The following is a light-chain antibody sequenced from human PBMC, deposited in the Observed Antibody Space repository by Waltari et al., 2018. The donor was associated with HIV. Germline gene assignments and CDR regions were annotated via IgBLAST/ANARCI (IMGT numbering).Light chain of an antibody. J-gene: IGLJ3*02. V-gene: IGLV3-19*01. CDR1: SLRIYY. CDR3: NSRDSSGNHPCWV. Sequence: SSELTQDPAVSVALGQTVRITCHGDSLRIYYASWYTQKPGQAPVLVIYGKNNRPSGIPDRFSGSSSGNTASLTITGAQAEDEADYYCNSRDSSGNHPCWVFGGGTKLTVL. CDR2: GKN.